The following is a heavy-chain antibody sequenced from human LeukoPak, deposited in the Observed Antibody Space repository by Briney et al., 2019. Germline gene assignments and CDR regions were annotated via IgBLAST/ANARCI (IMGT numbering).Heavy chain of an antibody. Sequence: GASVKVSCKASGYIFTDYYIHWVRQAPGQGPEWMGRINPKSGGIDTAQNFQGRVTMTRVTSITTVYMEMRRLTSDDTAVYYCARVAYGNNATPFDHWGQGTLVIVS. CDR3: ARVAYGNNATPFDH. D-gene: IGHD4-17*01. J-gene: IGHJ4*02. CDR1: GYIFTDYY. CDR2: INPKSGGI. V-gene: IGHV1-2*06.